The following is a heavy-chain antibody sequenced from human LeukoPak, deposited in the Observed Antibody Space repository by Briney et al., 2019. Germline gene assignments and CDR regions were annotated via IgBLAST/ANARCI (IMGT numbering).Heavy chain of an antibody. CDR2: MSYSGHS. V-gene: IGHV4-59*01. Sequence: KPSETPSPTPTVSGGAINSNYCSWIPQSPREGLEWIAYMSYSGHSNSNPSLRSRVTTSVDTSKNQFSLRLNTVTAADTAVYYCATIVRGGASFDIWGRGTMVTVSS. CDR3: ATIVRGGASFDI. D-gene: IGHD1-26*01. J-gene: IGHJ3*02. CDR1: GGAINSNY.